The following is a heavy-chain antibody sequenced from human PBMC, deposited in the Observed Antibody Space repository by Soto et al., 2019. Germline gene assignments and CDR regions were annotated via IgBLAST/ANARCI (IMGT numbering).Heavy chain of an antibody. CDR3: ARDRSSSSH. J-gene: IGHJ4*02. CDR2: ISAYNGNT. V-gene: IGHV1-18*01. D-gene: IGHD6-6*01. Sequence: GPGVKKPGASVKVSCKASGYTFTNYGISWVRQAPGQGLEWMGWISAYNGNTDYAQKFQGRVTMTTDISATTAYMELRSLRSDDTAVYYCARDRSSSSHWGQGTLVTVSS. CDR1: GYTFTNYG.